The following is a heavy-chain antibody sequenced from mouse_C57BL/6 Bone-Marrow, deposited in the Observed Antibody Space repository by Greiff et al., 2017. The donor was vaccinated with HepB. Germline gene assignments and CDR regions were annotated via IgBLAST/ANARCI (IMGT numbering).Heavy chain of an antibody. CDR1: GFNIKDDY. CDR3: TLPIYVGNLGDFDY. D-gene: IGHD2-1*01. Sequence: EVQLQQSGAELVRPGASVKLSCTASGFNIKDDYMHWVKQRPEQGLEWIGWIDPENGDTEYASKFQGKATITADTSSNTAYLQLSSLTSEDTAVYYCTLPIYVGNLGDFDYWGQGTTLTVSS. CDR2: IDPENGDT. V-gene: IGHV14-4*01. J-gene: IGHJ2*01.